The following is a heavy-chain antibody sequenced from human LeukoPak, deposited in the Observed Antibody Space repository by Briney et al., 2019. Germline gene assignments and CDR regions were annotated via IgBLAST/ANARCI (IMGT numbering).Heavy chain of an antibody. J-gene: IGHJ4*02. CDR3: ARDQGIVAYVSFDY. V-gene: IGHV1-18*01. Sequence: ASVKVSCKASGYTFTSYGISWVRQAPGQGLEWMGWISAYNGKTNYAQKLQGRVTMTTDTSTSTAYMELRSLRSDDTAVYYCARDQGIVAYVSFDYWGQGTLVTVSS. CDR2: ISAYNGKT. CDR1: GYTFTSYG. D-gene: IGHD1-26*01.